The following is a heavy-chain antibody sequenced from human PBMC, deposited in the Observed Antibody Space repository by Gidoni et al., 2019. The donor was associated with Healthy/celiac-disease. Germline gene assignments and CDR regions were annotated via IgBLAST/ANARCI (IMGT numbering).Heavy chain of an antibody. CDR2: ISGSGGST. Sequence: EVQLLESGGGLVQPGGSLRLSCAASGFTFSSYAMSWVRQAPGKGLGWVSAISGSGGSTYYADSVKGRFTISRDNSKNTLYLQMNSLRAEDTAVYYCAKDGLKNCGGDCYSNYWGQGTLVTVSS. D-gene: IGHD2-21*02. J-gene: IGHJ4*02. CDR1: GFTFSSYA. CDR3: AKDGLKNCGGDCYSNY. V-gene: IGHV3-23*01.